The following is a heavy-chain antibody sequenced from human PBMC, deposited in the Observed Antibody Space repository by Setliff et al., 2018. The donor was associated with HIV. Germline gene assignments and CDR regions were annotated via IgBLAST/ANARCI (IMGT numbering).Heavy chain of an antibody. CDR3: VTFCGGAS. CDR2: ISGSGDST. V-gene: IGHV3-23*01. CDR1: EFTFSSYA. J-gene: IGHJ5*02. D-gene: IGHD3-3*01. Sequence: GGSLRLSCAASEFTFSSYAMSWVRRAPGRGLEWVSAISGSGDSTDYAAPVKGRFTISRDDSKDTLYLQMNSLKAEDTAMYYCVTFCGGASWGQGTLVTVSS.